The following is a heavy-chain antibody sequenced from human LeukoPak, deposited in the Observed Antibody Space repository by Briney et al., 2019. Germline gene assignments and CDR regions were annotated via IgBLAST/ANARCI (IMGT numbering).Heavy chain of an antibody. CDR3: ATDQIGAWEPFDY. J-gene: IGHJ4*02. Sequence: ASVKVSCKVSGYTLTELSMHWVRQAPGKGLEWVGGIDPEDGETISAQKFQGRVTMTEDTSTDTAYMELSSLRSEDTAVYYCATDQIGAWEPFDYWGQGTLVTVSS. CDR1: GYTLTELS. CDR2: IDPEDGET. V-gene: IGHV1-24*01. D-gene: IGHD1-26*01.